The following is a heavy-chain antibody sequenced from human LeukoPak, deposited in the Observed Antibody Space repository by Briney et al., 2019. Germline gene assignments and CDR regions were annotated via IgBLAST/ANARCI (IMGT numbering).Heavy chain of an antibody. V-gene: IGHV4-39*01. J-gene: IGHJ4*02. CDR2: IYYSGST. CDR3: ARLHIAVAGLDY. CDR1: GGSISCSSYY. Sequence: SETLSLTCTVSGGSISCSSYYWGWIRQPPGKGLEWIGSIYYSGSTYYNPSLKSRVTISVDTSKNQFSLKLSSVTAADTAVYYCARLHIAVAGLDYWGQGTLVTVSS. D-gene: IGHD6-13*01.